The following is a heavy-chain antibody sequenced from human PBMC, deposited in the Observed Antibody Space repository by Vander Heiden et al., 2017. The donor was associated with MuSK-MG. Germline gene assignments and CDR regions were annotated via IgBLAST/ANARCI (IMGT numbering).Heavy chain of an antibody. CDR2: IYYSGST. CDR3: ARHGIAAAGTDY. V-gene: IGHV4-39*01. D-gene: IGHD6-13*01. CDR1: GGSISSSSSY. Sequence: QLQLQESVPGLVKPSDTLSLTCTVSGGSISSSSSYWGWIRQPPGKGLEWSGSIYYSGSTYYNPSLKSRVTISVDTSKNKFSLKLSSVTAADTAVYYCARHGIAAAGTDYWGQGTLVTVSS. J-gene: IGHJ4*02.